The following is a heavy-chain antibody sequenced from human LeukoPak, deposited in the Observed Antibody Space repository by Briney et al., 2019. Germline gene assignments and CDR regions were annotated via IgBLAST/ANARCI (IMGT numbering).Heavy chain of an antibody. V-gene: IGHV1-24*01. CDR1: GYTLTELS. Sequence: ASVKDSCKVSGYTLTELSMHWVRQAPGKGLEWMGGFDPEDGETIYAQKFQGRVTMTEDTSTDTAYMELSSLRSEDTAVYYCATTRLLTYYYGMDVWGQGTTVTVSS. D-gene: IGHD2-15*01. CDR3: ATTRLLTYYYGMDV. J-gene: IGHJ6*02. CDR2: FDPEDGET.